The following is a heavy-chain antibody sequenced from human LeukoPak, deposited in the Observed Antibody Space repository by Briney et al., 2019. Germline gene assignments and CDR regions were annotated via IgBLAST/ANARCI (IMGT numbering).Heavy chain of an antibody. J-gene: IGHJ6*03. V-gene: IGHV4-59*01. D-gene: IGHD3-3*01. CDR1: GGSISSYY. Sequence: SETLSLTCTVSGGSISSYYWSWIRQPPGKGLEWIGYIYYSGSTNYNPSLKSRVTISVDTSKNQFSLKLSSVTAADTAVYYCASGSEDYDFWSGYYLYYYYMDVWGKGTTVTVSS. CDR2: IYYSGST. CDR3: ASGSEDYDFWSGYYLYYYYMDV.